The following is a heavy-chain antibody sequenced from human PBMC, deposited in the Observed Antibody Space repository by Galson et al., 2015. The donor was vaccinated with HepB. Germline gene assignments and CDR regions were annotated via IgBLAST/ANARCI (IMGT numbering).Heavy chain of an antibody. CDR3: AKGFGVQSPSTTNKNWYFDL. V-gene: IGHV3-33*06. J-gene: IGHJ2*01. CDR1: GFTFSSSG. Sequence: SLRLSCAASGFTFSSSGMHWVRQAPGKGLEWVAVIWYDGSNKYYADSVKGRFTISRDNSKNTLYLQMNSLRTEDTAVFYCAKGFGVQSPSTTNKNWYFDLWGRGALVTVSS. CDR2: IWYDGSNK. D-gene: IGHD3-3*01.